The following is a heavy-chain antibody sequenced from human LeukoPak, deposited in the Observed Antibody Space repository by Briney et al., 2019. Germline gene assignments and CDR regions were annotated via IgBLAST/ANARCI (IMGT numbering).Heavy chain of an antibody. CDR1: GGSISSSSYY. CDR3: ARRWGYGGMQVDI. CDR2: IYYSGST. Sequence: SETLSLTCTVSGGSISSSSYYWGWIRQPPGKGLEWIGSIYYSGSTYYNPSLKSRVTISVDTSKNQFSLKLSSVTAADTAVYYCARRWGYGGMQVDIWGQGTMVTVSS. D-gene: IGHD4-23*01. V-gene: IGHV4-39*01. J-gene: IGHJ3*02.